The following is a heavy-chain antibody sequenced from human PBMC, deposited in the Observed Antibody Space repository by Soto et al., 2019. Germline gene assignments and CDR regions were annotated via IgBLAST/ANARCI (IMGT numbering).Heavy chain of an antibody. CDR2: INDDGSST. J-gene: IGHJ4*02. V-gene: IGHV3-74*01. CDR1: GFTFSMYW. D-gene: IGHD1-1*01. Sequence: GGSLRLSCAASGFTFSMYWMHWVRQVPGKGPEWVSRINDDGSSTNYAESVKGRFTISRDNAKNTLYLQMNDLRAEDTAVYYCTRGPRSTSTGTGAFWGQGTLVTVSS. CDR3: TRGPRSTSTGTGAF.